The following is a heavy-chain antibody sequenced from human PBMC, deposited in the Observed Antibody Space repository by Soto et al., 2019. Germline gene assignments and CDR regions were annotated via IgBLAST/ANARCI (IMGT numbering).Heavy chain of an antibody. J-gene: IGHJ6*02. CDR2: IYPDDSDT. CDR1: GYSFSNYW. D-gene: IGHD3-16*01. Sequence: GAEVKEPGESLKISCQASGYSFSNYWIAWVRQMPGGGLQWVGIIYPDDSDTRYSPSLQGQVTMSVDKSINTAHLRWSSLKASDTAIYYCARSWGSKTFLVYDYNGMDVWGQGTTVIVSS. CDR3: ARSWGSKTFLVYDYNGMDV. V-gene: IGHV5-51*03.